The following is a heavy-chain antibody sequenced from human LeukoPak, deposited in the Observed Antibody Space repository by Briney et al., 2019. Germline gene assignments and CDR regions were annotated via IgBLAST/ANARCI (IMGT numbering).Heavy chain of an antibody. Sequence: ASVKVSCRASGYSFTGYFMDWVRQAPGQGLEWMGWINPNSGGTNYAQKFQGRVTMTRDMSTSTAYMELSRLTSDDTAVYYCARDRTYSGNDYYYNYYLDVWGKGTTVTVSS. V-gene: IGHV1-2*02. D-gene: IGHD1-26*01. CDR2: INPNSGGT. CDR3: ARDRTYSGNDYYYNYYLDV. J-gene: IGHJ6*03. CDR1: GYSFTGYF.